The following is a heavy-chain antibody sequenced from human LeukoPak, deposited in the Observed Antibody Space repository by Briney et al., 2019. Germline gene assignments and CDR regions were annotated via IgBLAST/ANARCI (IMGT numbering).Heavy chain of an antibody. Sequence: SETLSLTCTVSGGSISSYYWSWIRQPPGKGLEWIGYIYYSGSTNYNPSLKSRVTMSVDTSKNQFSLKLSSATAADTAVYYCARGIGWDAFDIWGQGTMVTVSS. CDR3: ARGIGWDAFDI. J-gene: IGHJ3*02. CDR2: IYYSGST. V-gene: IGHV4-59*01. CDR1: GGSISSYY. D-gene: IGHD6-19*01.